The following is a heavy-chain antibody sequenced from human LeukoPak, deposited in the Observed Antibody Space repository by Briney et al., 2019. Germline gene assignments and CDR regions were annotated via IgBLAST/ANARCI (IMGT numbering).Heavy chain of an antibody. CDR3: ATDRGWRTSGYYLYYFEY. J-gene: IGHJ4*02. V-gene: IGHV3-7*01. D-gene: IGHD3-3*01. CDR1: GFIFTNYF. Sequence: GGSLRLSCAASGFIFTNYFMSWVRQAPGKGLEWVASIKHDGSEKYYVDSARGRFTISRDNTMNSLYLQMSSLRAEDTAVYYCATDRGWRTSGYYLYYFEYWGQGTLVTFSS. CDR2: IKHDGSEK.